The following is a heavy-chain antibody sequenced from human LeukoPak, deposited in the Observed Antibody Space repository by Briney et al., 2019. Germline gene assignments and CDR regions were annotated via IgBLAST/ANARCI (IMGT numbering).Heavy chain of an antibody. J-gene: IGHJ4*02. CDR3: ARGRSMDY. CDR2: IYHTGST. Sequence: SETLSLTCAVSGASISSGAYSWSWVRQPPGKGLEWIGCIYHTGSTNYNPSLKSRVTISVDTSKNQFSLKLSSVTAADTAVYYCARGRSMDYWGQGTLVTVSS. CDR1: GASISSGAYS. V-gene: IGHV4-30-2*01.